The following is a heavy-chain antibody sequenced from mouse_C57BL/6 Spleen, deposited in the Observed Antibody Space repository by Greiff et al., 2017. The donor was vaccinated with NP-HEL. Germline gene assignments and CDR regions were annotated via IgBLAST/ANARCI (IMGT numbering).Heavy chain of an antibody. CDR1: GFTFSSYG. CDR2: ISSGGSYT. V-gene: IGHV5-6*01. J-gene: IGHJ2*01. Sequence: EVKLMESGGDLVKPGGSLKLSCAASGFTFSSYGMSWVRQTPDKRLEWVATISSGGSYTYYPDSVKGRFTISRDNAKNTLYLQMSSLKSEDTAMYYCARQGNLYFDYWGQGTTLTVSS. CDR3: ARQGNLYFDY. D-gene: IGHD2-1*01.